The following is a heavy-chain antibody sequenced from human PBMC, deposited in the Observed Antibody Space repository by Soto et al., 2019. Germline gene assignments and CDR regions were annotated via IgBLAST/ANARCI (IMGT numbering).Heavy chain of an antibody. CDR3: ARDPRNNWFDP. CDR2: IYYSGST. Sequence: TLSLTCTVSGGSISSGGYYWSWIRQHPGKGLEWIGYIYYSGSTYYNPSLKSRVTISVDTSKNQFSLKLSSVTAADTAVYYCARDPRNNWFDPWGQGTLVTVSS. V-gene: IGHV4-31*03. J-gene: IGHJ5*02. CDR1: GGSISSGGYY.